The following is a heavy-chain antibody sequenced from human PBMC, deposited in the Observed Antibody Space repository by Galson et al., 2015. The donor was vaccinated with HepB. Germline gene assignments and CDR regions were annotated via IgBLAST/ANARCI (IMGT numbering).Heavy chain of an antibody. V-gene: IGHV3-23*01. CDR3: AKDPLGGLGDFWSGYYGRYFDY. CDR2: ISGSGGST. J-gene: IGHJ4*02. CDR1: GFTFSSYA. Sequence: SLRLSCAASGFTFSSYAMSWVRQAPGKGLEWVSAISGSGGSTYYADSVKGRFTISRDNSKNTLYLQMNSLRAEDTAVYYCAKDPLGGLGDFWSGYYGRYFDYWGQGTLVTVSS. D-gene: IGHD3-3*01.